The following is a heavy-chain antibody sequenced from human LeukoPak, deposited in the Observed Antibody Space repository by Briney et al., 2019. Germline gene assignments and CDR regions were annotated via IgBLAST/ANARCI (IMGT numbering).Heavy chain of an antibody. Sequence: GASVKVSCKASGYTFTSYAMHWVRQAPGQRLEWMGWINAGNGNTKYLQKFQGRVTITRDTSASTAYMELSSLRSEDTAVYYCGAITVRYYYGMDVWGQGTTVTVSS. V-gene: IGHV1-3*01. CDR2: INAGNGNT. J-gene: IGHJ6*02. D-gene: IGHD1-14*01. CDR3: GAITVRYYYGMDV. CDR1: GYTFTSYA.